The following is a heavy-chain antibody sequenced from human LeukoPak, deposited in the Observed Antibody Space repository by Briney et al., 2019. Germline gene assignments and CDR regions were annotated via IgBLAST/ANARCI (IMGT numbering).Heavy chain of an antibody. CDR1: GFTFSDYY. D-gene: IGHD6-6*01. CDR3: ARDHVAARPIRFDP. CDR2: ISSSGSTI. J-gene: IGHJ5*02. V-gene: IGHV3-11*04. Sequence: PGGSLRLSCAASGFTFSDYYMSWIRQAPGKGLEWVSYISSSGSTIYYADSVKGRFTISRDNAKNSLYLQMNSLRAEDTAVYYCARDHVAARPIRFDPWGQGTLVTVSS.